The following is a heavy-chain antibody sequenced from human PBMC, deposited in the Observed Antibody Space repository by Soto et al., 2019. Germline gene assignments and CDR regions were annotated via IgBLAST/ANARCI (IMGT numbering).Heavy chain of an antibody. V-gene: IGHV3-23*01. Sequence: GGSMRLSYAASRFTFSSYAMSWVRQAPGKGLEWVSAISGSGGSTYYADSVKGRLTISRDNSKNTLYLQMNSLRAEDTAVYYCAKALLGIAAAGTISWGQGTRVTVSS. D-gene: IGHD6-13*01. CDR3: AKALLGIAAAGTIS. J-gene: IGHJ4*02. CDR1: RFTFSSYA. CDR2: ISGSGGST.